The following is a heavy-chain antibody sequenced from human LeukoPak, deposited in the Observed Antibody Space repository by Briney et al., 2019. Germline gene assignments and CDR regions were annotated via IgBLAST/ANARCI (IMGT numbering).Heavy chain of an antibody. CDR3: ARQADDSSSSLVYFDY. Sequence: PSETLSLTCTVSAGSISSYYCSWFRQPPGKGLEWIGFIYYSGTTKYNPSLKSRVTISADTSKNQFSLKLSSVTAADTAVYYCARQADDSSSSLVYFDYWGQGTLVTVSS. CDR2: IYYSGTT. CDR1: AGSISSYY. J-gene: IGHJ4*02. V-gene: IGHV4-59*08. D-gene: IGHD6-6*01.